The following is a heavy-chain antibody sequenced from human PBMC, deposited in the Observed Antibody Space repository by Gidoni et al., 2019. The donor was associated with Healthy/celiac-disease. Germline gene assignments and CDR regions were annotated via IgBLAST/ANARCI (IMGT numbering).Heavy chain of an antibody. CDR1: GFPFSSHG. CDR2: IWYDGSNK. D-gene: IGHD3-22*01. V-gene: IGHV3-33*01. J-gene: IGHJ2*01. CDR3: ARDGPRWNHYYDSSGYPNGNWYFDL. Sequence: QVQLVESGGGVVQPGRSLRLSCAASGFPFSSHGMHWVRQAPGKGLEWCAVIWYDGSNKYYADSVKGRFTISRDNSKNTLYLQMNSLRAEDTAVYYCARDGPRWNHYYDSSGYPNGNWYFDLWGRGTLVTVSS.